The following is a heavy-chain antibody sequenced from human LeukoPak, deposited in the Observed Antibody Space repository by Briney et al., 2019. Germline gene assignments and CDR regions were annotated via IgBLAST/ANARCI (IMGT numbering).Heavy chain of an antibody. CDR3: AKELYGDPSGY. J-gene: IGHJ4*02. V-gene: IGHV3-23*01. CDR1: GFTLRSSA. D-gene: IGHD2-8*01. Sequence: GGSLRLSCAASGFTLRSSAMSWVRQAPGKGLEWVSAISGDGGTISYAASVRGRFTISRDNAKNTLFLQMSSLRAGDAALYYCAKELYGDPSGYWGQGTRVTVSS. CDR2: ISGDGGTI.